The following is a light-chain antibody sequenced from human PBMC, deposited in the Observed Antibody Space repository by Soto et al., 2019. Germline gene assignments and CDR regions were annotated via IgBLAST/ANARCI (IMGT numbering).Light chain of an antibody. CDR2: DAS. Sequence: EIVLTQSPATLSLSPGERATRSCRASQSVSRYLAWYQQKPGQAPRLLIYDASNRATGIPARFSGSGSGTDFTLTIISLEPEDFAVYYCQQRSNWVTFGGGTKVEI. CDR3: QQRSNWVT. J-gene: IGKJ4*01. V-gene: IGKV3-11*01. CDR1: QSVSRY.